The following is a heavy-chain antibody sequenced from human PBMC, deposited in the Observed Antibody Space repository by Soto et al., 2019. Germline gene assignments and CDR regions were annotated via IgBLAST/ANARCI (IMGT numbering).Heavy chain of an antibody. J-gene: IGHJ6*02. CDR2: IWFDGSST. D-gene: IGHD2-2*01. CDR3: ARDRSVLVPAVYYYGMDV. Sequence: PGGSLRLSCAASGFTFSSYGMHWVRQAPGKGLEWVAVIWFDGSSTYYVDSVKGRFTISRDNSKNTLYLQMNRLRAEDTAVYYCARDRSVLVPAVYYYGMDVWGQGTTVTVSS. CDR1: GFTFSSYG. V-gene: IGHV3-33*01.